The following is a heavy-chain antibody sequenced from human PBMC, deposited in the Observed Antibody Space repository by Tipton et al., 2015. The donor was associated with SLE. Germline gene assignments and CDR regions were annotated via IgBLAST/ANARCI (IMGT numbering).Heavy chain of an antibody. Sequence: SLRLSCAASGFTFSSYGMHWVRQAPGKGLEWVAFIRYDGSNKYYADSVKGRFTISRDNSKNTLYLQMNSLRAEDTAVYYCAAPEYSSSYAFDIWGQGTMVTVSS. CDR1: GFTFSSYG. CDR3: AAPEYSSSYAFDI. CDR2: IRYDGSNK. D-gene: IGHD6-6*01. J-gene: IGHJ3*02. V-gene: IGHV3-30*02.